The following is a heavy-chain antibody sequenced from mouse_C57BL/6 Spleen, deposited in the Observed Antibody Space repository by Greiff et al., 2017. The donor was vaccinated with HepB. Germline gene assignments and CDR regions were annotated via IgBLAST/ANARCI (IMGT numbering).Heavy chain of an antibody. D-gene: IGHD3-1*01. Sequence: VQLQQSGTELVKPGASVKLSCKASGYTFTSYWMHWVKQRPGQGLEWIGNINPSNGGTNYNEKFKSKATLTVDKSSSTAYMQLSRLTSEDSAVYYGARGGTGYAQGASWGQGTLVTVSA. J-gene: IGHJ3*01. V-gene: IGHV1-53*01. CDR2: INPSNGGT. CDR1: GYTFTSYW. CDR3: ARGGTGYAQGAS.